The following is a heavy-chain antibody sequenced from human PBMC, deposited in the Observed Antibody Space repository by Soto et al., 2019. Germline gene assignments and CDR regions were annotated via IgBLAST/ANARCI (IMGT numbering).Heavy chain of an antibody. V-gene: IGHV4-59*01. CDR3: ARGVGVRNLYYYYGMDV. CDR2: IYYSGST. J-gene: IGHJ6*02. CDR1: GGSISSYY. Sequence: SETLSLTCTVSGGSISSYYWSWIRQPPGKGLEWIGYIYYSGSTNYNPSLKSRVTISVDTSKNQFSLKLSSVTAADTAVYYCARGVGVRNLYYYYGMDVWGQGTTVTVSS. D-gene: IGHD3-3*01.